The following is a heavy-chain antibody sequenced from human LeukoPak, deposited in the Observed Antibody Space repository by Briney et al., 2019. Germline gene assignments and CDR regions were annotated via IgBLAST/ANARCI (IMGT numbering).Heavy chain of an antibody. CDR1: GFTFSSYA. D-gene: IGHD3-10*02. Sequence: GGSLRLSCAASGFTFSSYAMHWVRQAPGKGLEWVAVISYDGSKKYYADSVKGRFTISRGNAKNSLYLQMNSLRAEDTAVYYCAELGITMIGGVWGKGTTVTISS. V-gene: IGHV3-30*04. J-gene: IGHJ6*04. CDR2: ISYDGSKK. CDR3: AELGITMIGGV.